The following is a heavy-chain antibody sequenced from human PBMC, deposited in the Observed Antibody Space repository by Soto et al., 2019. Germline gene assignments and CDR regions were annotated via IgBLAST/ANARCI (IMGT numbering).Heavy chain of an antibody. J-gene: IGHJ4*02. D-gene: IGHD3-16*01. Sequence: PSETLSLTCAVSGGSFSGYYCSWIRQAPGKGLEWIGEIHPTGSTDSNPSLNGRLTISLETSKNQCSLKLNSVTAADTAVYYCARGIDSYKGGNYWGQGTQVTVSS. CDR2: IHPTGST. V-gene: IGHV4-34*01. CDR1: GGSFSGYY. CDR3: ARGIDSYKGGNY.